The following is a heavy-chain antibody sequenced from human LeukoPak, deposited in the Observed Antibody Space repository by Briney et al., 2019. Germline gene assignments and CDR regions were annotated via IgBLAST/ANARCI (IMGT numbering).Heavy chain of an antibody. CDR1: GFTYSSYS. J-gene: IGHJ6*02. Sequence: GGSLRLSCAASGFTYSSYSMNWVRQAPGKGLEWVSSISSSSSYIYYADSVKGRFTISRDNAKNSLYLQMNSLRAEDTAVYYCARVARTMVRGVVRYYYYGMDVWGQGTTVTVSS. V-gene: IGHV3-21*01. CDR2: ISSSSSYI. D-gene: IGHD3-10*01. CDR3: ARVARTMVRGVVRYYYYGMDV.